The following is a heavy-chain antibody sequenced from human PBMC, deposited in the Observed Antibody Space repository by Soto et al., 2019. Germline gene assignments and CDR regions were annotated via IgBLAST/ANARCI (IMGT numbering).Heavy chain of an antibody. CDR2: IYWDDGK. CDR3: AHRPYNGGSRHFDF. D-gene: IGHD2-8*01. V-gene: IGHV2-5*02. Sequence: SGPTLLNPTQTLPLACTFSGFSLTTTGVGLAWIRQPPGKALEWLALIYWDDGKRYSPSPSLKNRLTITKDTSQKQVVLTMANMDPMDTATYYCAHRPYNGGSRHFDFWGQGTLVTVS. J-gene: IGHJ4*02. CDR1: GFSLTTTGVG.